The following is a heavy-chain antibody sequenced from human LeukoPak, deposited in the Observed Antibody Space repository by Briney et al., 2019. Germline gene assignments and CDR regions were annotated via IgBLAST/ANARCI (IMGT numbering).Heavy chain of an antibody. D-gene: IGHD2-2*01. V-gene: IGHV4-61*02. Sequence: PSETLSLTCTVSGGSISSGSYYWSWIRQPAGKGLEWIGRIYTSGSTNYNPSLKSRVTISVDTSKNQFSLKLSSVTAADTAVYYCASSRRQLLFSTLDYWGQGTLVTVSS. J-gene: IGHJ4*02. CDR3: ASSRRQLLFSTLDY. CDR2: IYTSGST. CDR1: GGSISSGSYY.